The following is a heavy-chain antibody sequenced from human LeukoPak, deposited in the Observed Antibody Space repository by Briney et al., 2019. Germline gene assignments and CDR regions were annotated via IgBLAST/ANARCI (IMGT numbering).Heavy chain of an antibody. V-gene: IGHV3-7*01. CDR3: ARVISSWADYYYYGMDV. CDR1: GFPFSSYW. J-gene: IGHJ6*02. D-gene: IGHD6-13*01. Sequence: GGSLRLSCVASGFPFSSYWMTWVRQAPGKGLEWVANIKQDGSKKSYVDSVKGRFTISRDNAKNSLYLQMNSLRAEDTAVYYCARVISSWADYYYYGMDVWGQGTTVTVSS. CDR2: IKQDGSKK.